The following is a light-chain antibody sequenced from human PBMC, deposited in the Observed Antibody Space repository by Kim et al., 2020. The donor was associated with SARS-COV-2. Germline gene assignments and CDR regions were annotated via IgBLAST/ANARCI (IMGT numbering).Light chain of an antibody. CDR3: QAWDSSTVV. J-gene: IGLJ2*01. CDR2: HDS. CDR1: KLGNKY. Sequence: LSPGQTASITCSGDKLGNKYACWYQQKPGQSPVLVVYHDSKRPSGIPERFSGSNSGNTATLTISGTQAMDEADYYCQAWDSSTVVFGGGTQLTVL. V-gene: IGLV3-1*01.